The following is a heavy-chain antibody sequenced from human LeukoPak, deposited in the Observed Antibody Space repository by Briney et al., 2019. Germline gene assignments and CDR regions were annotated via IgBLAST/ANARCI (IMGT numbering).Heavy chain of an antibody. CDR3: ARVGDSSGYYTPSAFDI. V-gene: IGHV3-30*03. D-gene: IGHD3-22*01. J-gene: IGHJ3*02. Sequence: GGSLRLSCAASGFTFSSYSMNWVRQAPGKGLEWVAVISYDGSNKYYADSVKGRFTISRDNSKNTLYLQMNSLRAEDTAVYYCARVGDSSGYYTPSAFDIWGQGTMVTVSS. CDR2: ISYDGSNK. CDR1: GFTFSSYS.